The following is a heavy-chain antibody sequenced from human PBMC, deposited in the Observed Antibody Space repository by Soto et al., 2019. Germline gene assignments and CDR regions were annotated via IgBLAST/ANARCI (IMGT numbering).Heavy chain of an antibody. Sequence: TSETLSLTCTVSGGSISSSSYYWGWIRQPPGKGLEWIGSIFYSGSTYYNPSLKSRVTISVDTSKNQFSLKLSSVTAADTAVYYCRRSSRYSTDVWGQGTTVTVSS. CDR3: RRSSRYSTDV. CDR1: GGSISSSSYY. CDR2: IFYSGST. D-gene: IGHD6-13*01. V-gene: IGHV4-39*01. J-gene: IGHJ6*02.